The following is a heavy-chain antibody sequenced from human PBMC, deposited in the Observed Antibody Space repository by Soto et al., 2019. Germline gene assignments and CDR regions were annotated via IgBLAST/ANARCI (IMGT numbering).Heavy chain of an antibody. CDR3: AKGPIFQWLRYVADY. V-gene: IGHV3-30*18. Sequence: GGSLRLSCAASGFTFSSYGMHWVRQAPGKGLEWVAVISYDGSNKYYADSVKGRFTISRDNSKNTLYLQMNSLRAEDTAVYYCAKGPIFQWLRYVADYWGQGTLVTVSS. D-gene: IGHD5-12*01. CDR1: GFTFSSYG. CDR2: ISYDGSNK. J-gene: IGHJ4*02.